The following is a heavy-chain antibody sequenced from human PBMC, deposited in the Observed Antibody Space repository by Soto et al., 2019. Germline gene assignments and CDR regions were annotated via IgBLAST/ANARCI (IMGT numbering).Heavy chain of an antibody. CDR1: GFTFSSYN. J-gene: IGHJ4*02. CDR2: ISFDGANT. V-gene: IGHV3-30-3*01. Sequence: QVQLVESGGGVVPPGGSLRVSCVASGFTFSSYNMHWIRQAPGEGLEWVAVISFDGANTFYADSVKGRFTISSDISRDTLYLQMSSLRDDDTAIYYCARDGYKRGGFDYWGQGTLVTVSS. D-gene: IGHD5-18*01. CDR3: ARDGYKRGGFDY.